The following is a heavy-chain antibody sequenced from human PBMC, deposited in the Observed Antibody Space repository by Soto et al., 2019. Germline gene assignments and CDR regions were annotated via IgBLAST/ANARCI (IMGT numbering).Heavy chain of an antibody. D-gene: IGHD5-18*01. Sequence: SVKVSCKASGGTFSSYAISWVRQAPGQGLEWMGGIIPIFGTANYAQKFQGRVTITADESTSTAYMELSSLRSEDTAVYYFARAERGYSYGYYYYGMDVWGQGTTVTVSS. V-gene: IGHV1-69*13. CDR3: ARAERGYSYGYYYYGMDV. CDR2: IIPIFGTA. J-gene: IGHJ6*02. CDR1: GGTFSSYA.